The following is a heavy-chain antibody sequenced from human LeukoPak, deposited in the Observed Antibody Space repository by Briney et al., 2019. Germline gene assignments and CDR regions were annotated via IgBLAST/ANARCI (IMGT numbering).Heavy chain of an antibody. CDR3: AKSFDY. Sequence: GGSLRLSCAASGFTFSSYCMHWVRQVPGKGLVWVSRIHGDGSTTNYADDVKGRFTISTDNAKNSLDGQMNSLRAEDTAVYYCAKSFDYWGQGTLDTVSS. CDR2: IHGDGSTT. V-gene: IGHV3-74*01. J-gene: IGHJ4*02. CDR1: GFTFSSYC.